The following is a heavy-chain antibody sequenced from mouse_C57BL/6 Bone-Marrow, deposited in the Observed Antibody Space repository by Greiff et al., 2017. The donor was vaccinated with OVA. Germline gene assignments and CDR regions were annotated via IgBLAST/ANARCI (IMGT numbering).Heavy chain of an antibody. V-gene: IGHV5-4*01. CDR1: GFTFSSYA. D-gene: IGHD2-4*01. CDR3: AREGDYDYDIDFFFAY. J-gene: IGHJ3*01. Sequence: EVMLVESGGGLVKPGGSLKLSCAASGFTFSSYAMSWVRQTPEKRLEWVATISDGGSYTYYPDNVKGRFTIYRDNAKNNLYLQRSHLKSEDTAMYYCAREGDYDYDIDFFFAYWGQGTLVTVSA. CDR2: ISDGGSYT.